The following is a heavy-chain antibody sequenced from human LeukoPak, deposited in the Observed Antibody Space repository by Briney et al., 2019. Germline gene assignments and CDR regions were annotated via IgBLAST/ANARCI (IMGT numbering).Heavy chain of an antibody. Sequence: GGSLRLSCAASGFTFSSYSMNWVRQAPGKGLEWVSSISSSSSYIYYADSVKGRFTISRDNAKNSLYLQMNSLRAEDTAVYYCARDLRLGSSGWGSIFDYWGQGTLVTVSS. D-gene: IGHD6-19*01. V-gene: IGHV3-21*01. CDR1: GFTFSSYS. CDR3: ARDLRLGSSGWGSIFDY. CDR2: ISSSSSYI. J-gene: IGHJ4*02.